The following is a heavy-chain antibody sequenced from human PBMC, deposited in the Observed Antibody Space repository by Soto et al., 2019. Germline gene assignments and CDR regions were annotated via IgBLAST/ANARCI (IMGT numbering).Heavy chain of an antibody. CDR2: ISSNGGST. D-gene: IGHD6-13*01. CDR1: GFTFSSYA. Sequence: GGSLRLSCSASGFTFSSYAMHWVRQAPGKGLEYVSAISSNGGSTYYADSVKGRFTISRDNSKNTLYLQMSSLRAEDTAVYYCVKWDVYSSSRPDYYYYYGMDVWGQGTTVTVSS. J-gene: IGHJ6*02. V-gene: IGHV3-64D*08. CDR3: VKWDVYSSSRPDYYYYYGMDV.